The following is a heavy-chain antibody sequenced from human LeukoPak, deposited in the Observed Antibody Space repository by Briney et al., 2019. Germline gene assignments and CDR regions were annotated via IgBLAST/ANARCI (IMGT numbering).Heavy chain of an antibody. D-gene: IGHD2-2*01. V-gene: IGHV4-59*01. CDR3: ARDTYCSSTSCYVGDYYYGMDV. Sequence: SETLSLTCTVSSGSISSYYWSWIRQPPGKGLEWIGYIYYSGSTNYNPSLKSRVTISVDTSKNQFSLKLSSVTAADTAVYYCARDTYCSSTSCYVGDYYYGMDVWGQGTTVTVSS. CDR1: SGSISSYY. CDR2: IYYSGST. J-gene: IGHJ6*02.